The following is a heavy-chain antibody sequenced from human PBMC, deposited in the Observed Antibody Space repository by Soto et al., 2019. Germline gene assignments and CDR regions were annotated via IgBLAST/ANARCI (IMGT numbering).Heavy chain of an antibody. Sequence: SETLSLTCTVSGVSISSYYWSWIRQPPGKGLEWIGYIYYSGSTNYNPSLKSRVTISRDNAKNSLYLQMNSLRAEDTAVYYCARDHVTGGSLVDYWGQGTLVTVSS. J-gene: IGHJ4*02. CDR3: ARDHVTGGSLVDY. CDR2: IYYSGST. V-gene: IGHV4-59*12. CDR1: GVSISSYY. D-gene: IGHD2-8*02.